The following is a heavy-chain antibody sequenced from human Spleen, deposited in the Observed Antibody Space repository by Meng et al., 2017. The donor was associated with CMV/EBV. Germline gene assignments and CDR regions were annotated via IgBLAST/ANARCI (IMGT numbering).Heavy chain of an antibody. V-gene: IGHV3-21*01. CDR3: ARERVRRWTGSYSGGDPLDH. D-gene: IGHD1-26*01. Sequence: ETLSLTCVVSGFTFSSYTMNWVRQAPGKGLEWVSSISSSNTYIYNADSVKGRFTISRDNAKNSLYLQMNSLRAEDTAVYYCARERVRRWTGSYSGGDPLDHWGQGTLVTVS. J-gene: IGHJ4*02. CDR2: ISSSNTYI. CDR1: GFTFSSYT.